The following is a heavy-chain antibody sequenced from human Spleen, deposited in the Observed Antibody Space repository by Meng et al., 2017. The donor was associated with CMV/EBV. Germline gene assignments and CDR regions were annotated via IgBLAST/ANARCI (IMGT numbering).Heavy chain of an antibody. CDR2: TYYRSKWYN. Sequence: LTCGISGDSVSSKSAAWNWIRQSPSRGLEWLGRTYYRSKWYNDYAVSVKSRITITPDTSKNQFSLLLNSVTPEDTAVYYCATGSGFDYGGQGTLVTVSS. D-gene: IGHD3-10*01. J-gene: IGHJ4*02. CDR3: ATGSGFDY. V-gene: IGHV6-1*01. CDR1: GDSVSSKSAA.